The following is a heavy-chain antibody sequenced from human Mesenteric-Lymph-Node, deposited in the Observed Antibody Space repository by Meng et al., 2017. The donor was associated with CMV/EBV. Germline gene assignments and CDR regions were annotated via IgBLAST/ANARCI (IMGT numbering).Heavy chain of an antibody. J-gene: IGHJ6*02. V-gene: IGHV3-7*01. D-gene: IGHD6-19*01. Sequence: GGSLRLSCAASGFTFSSYWMSWVRQAPGKGLEWVANIKQDGSEKYYVDSVKGRFTISRDNAKNSLYLQMNSLRAEDTAVYYCATQERGIAIAGIYGMDVWGQGTTVTVSS. CDR3: ATQERGIAIAGIYGMDV. CDR2: IKQDGSEK. CDR1: GFTFSSYW.